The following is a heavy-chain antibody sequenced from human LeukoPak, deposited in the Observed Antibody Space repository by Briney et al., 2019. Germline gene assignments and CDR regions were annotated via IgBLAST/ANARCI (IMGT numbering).Heavy chain of an antibody. Sequence: KPSETLSLTCAVYGGSFSGYYWSWIRQPPGKGQEWIGEINHSGSTNYNPSLKSRVTISVDTSKNQFSLKLSSVTAADTAVYYCARGQDTAMVADYWGQGTLVTVSS. CDR1: GGSFSGYY. V-gene: IGHV4-34*01. D-gene: IGHD5-18*01. CDR3: ARGQDTAMVADY. CDR2: INHSGST. J-gene: IGHJ4*02.